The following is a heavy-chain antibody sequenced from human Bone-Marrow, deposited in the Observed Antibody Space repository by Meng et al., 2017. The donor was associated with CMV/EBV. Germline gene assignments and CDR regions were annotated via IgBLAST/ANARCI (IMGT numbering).Heavy chain of an antibody. CDR1: GFIFSSYS. J-gene: IGHJ3*02. V-gene: IGHV3-21*04. CDR3: AREPRIRGAFDI. Sequence: GESLKISCAASGFIFSSYSMNWVRQAPGKGLEWVSSISSSSSYIYYADSVKGRFTISRDNAKNSLYLQMNSLRAEDTAVYYCAREPRIRGAFDIWGQGTIVTASS. D-gene: IGHD2-15*01. CDR2: ISSSSSYI.